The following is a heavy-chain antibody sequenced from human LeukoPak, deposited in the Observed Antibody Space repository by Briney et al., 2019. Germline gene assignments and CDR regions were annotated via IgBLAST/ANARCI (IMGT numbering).Heavy chain of an antibody. CDR3: ARDRVLHYFDY. Sequence: QTGGSLRLSCAGSGFTFRNTWMTWVRQAPGKGLEWVAVIWYDGSDKYYADSVKGRFTISRDNSKNTLYLQMTSLRADDTAVYYCARDRVLHYFDYWGQGALVTVSS. V-gene: IGHV3-33*08. CDR2: IWYDGSDK. CDR1: GFTFRNTW. J-gene: IGHJ4*02. D-gene: IGHD3-16*01.